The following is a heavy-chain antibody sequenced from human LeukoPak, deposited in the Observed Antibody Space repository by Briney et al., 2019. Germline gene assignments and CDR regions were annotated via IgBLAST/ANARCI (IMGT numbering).Heavy chain of an antibody. Sequence: SETLSLTCAVYGGSFCGYYWSWIRQAPGKGREWIGEINHSGSTNYNPSLKSRVTISVDTSKNQFSLKLSSVTAADTAVYYCARGPGIAVAVDYWGQGTLVTVSS. CDR2: INHSGST. D-gene: IGHD6-19*01. CDR1: GGSFCGYY. J-gene: IGHJ4*02. V-gene: IGHV4-34*01. CDR3: ARGPGIAVAVDY.